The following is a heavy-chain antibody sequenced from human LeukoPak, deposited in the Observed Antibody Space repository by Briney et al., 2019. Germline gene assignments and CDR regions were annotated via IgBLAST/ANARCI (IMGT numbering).Heavy chain of an antibody. CDR2: ISGSGGST. J-gene: IGHJ4*02. CDR3: AKDREQWEDGDYFDY. Sequence: GGSLRLSCAASGFTFSSYAMSWVRQAPGKGLEWVSAISGSGGSTYYADSVKGRFTISRDNSKNTLYLQMNSLRAEDTAVYYCAKDREQWEDGDYFDYWGQGTLVTVSS. V-gene: IGHV3-23*01. D-gene: IGHD1-26*01. CDR1: GFTFSSYA.